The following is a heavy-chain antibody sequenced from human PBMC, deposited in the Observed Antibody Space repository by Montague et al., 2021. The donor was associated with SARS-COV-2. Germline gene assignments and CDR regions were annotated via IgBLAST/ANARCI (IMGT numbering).Heavy chain of an antibody. CDR1: GFTFSSYA. V-gene: IGHV3-64*01. CDR3: ARAPMVRGVSPPQIALDI. D-gene: IGHD3-10*01. CDR2: IINNGGTT. Sequence: SLRLSCAASGFTFSSYAMHWVRQAPGKGLEYVSGIINNGGTTYYXNSVKGRFTISRDNPENTLYLQMGSLRGEDMAVYYCARAPMVRGVSPPQIALDIWGRGTMVTVSS. J-gene: IGHJ3*02.